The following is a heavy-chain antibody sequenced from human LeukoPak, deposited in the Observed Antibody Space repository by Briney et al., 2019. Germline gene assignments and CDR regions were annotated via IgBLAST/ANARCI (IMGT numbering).Heavy chain of an antibody. J-gene: IGHJ4*02. CDR1: GGSFSGYY. D-gene: IGHD6-19*01. CDR3: ARDSSAWYFDY. V-gene: IGHV4-34*01. CDR2: INHSGST. Sequence: SETLSLTCAVYGGSFSGYYWSWIRQPPGKGLEWIGEINHSGSTNYNPSLKSRVTISVDTSKNQFSLKLSSVTAADTAVYYCARDSSAWYFDYWGQGTLVTVSS.